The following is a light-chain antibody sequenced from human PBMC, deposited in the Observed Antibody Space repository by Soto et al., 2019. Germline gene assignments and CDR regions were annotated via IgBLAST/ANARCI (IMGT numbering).Light chain of an antibody. CDR2: TTS. CDR3: QHYGSSPWT. J-gene: IGKJ1*01. Sequence: DIVLTQSPGTLSLSPGERATLSCRASQSVGTYLAWYRQKPGQAPRLLIYTTSNRATDIPDRFSGSGSGTDFTLTISRLEPEDFAVYYCQHYGSSPWTFGQGTKAEIK. V-gene: IGKV3-20*01. CDR1: QSVGTY.